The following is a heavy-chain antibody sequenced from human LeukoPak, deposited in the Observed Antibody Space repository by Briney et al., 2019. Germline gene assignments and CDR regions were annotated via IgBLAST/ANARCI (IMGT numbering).Heavy chain of an antibody. J-gene: IGHJ4*02. CDR1: GFTFSSYW. CDR3: ARDLRLLYSGIYYEFFDF. CDR2: INSDGSST. Sequence: KPGGPLRLSCAASGFTFSSYWMLWVRQAPGKGLMWVSRINSDGSSTRYADSVKGRFTISRDNAKNTLYMQLNSLRAEDTAVYYCARDLRLLYSGIYYEFFDFWGQGTLVTVSS. V-gene: IGHV3-74*01. D-gene: IGHD1-26*01.